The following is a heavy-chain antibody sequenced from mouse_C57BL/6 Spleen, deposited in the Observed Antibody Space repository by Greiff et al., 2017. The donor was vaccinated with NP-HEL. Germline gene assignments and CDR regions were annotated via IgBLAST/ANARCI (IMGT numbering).Heavy chain of an antibody. J-gene: IGHJ2*01. CDR3: ARNWGPFFDY. D-gene: IGHD4-1*01. CDR2: ISSGSSTI. V-gene: IGHV5-17*01. CDR1: GFTFSDYG. Sequence: EVKLVESGGGLVKPGGSLKLSCAASGFTFSDYGMHWVRQAPEKGLEWVAYISSGSSTIYYADTVKGRFTISRDNAKNTLFLQMTSLRSEDTAMYYCARNWGPFFDYWGQGTTLTVSS.